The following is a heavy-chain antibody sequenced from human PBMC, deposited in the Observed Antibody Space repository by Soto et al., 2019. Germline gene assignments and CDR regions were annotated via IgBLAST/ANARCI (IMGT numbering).Heavy chain of an antibody. CDR1: GGSISSSSYY. CDR3: ARLIGDYSNYWFDP. CDR2: IYYSGST. D-gene: IGHD4-4*01. Sequence: SETLSLTCTVSGGSISSSSYYWGWIRQPPGKGLEWIGSIYYSGSTYYNPSLKSRVTISVDTSKNQFSLKLSSVTAADTAVYYCARLIGDYSNYWFDPWGQGTLVTVSS. J-gene: IGHJ5*02. V-gene: IGHV4-39*01.